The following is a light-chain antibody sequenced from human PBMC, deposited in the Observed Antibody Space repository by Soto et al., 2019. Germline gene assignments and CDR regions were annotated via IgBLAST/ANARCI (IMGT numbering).Light chain of an antibody. Sequence: QSVLTQPPSASGTPGQTVTISCSGSNSNIGSNYVCWYQQLPGTAPKLLIYRNNHRPSGVPDRFSGSKSVTSASLAISGLRSEDEADYYCSTWDDSLPGIVVFGGGTKLTVL. J-gene: IGLJ2*01. CDR2: RNN. CDR3: STWDDSLPGIVV. CDR1: NSNIGSNY. V-gene: IGLV1-47*01.